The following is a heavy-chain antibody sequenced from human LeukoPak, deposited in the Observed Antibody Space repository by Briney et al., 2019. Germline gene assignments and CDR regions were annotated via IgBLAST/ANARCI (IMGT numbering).Heavy chain of an antibody. D-gene: IGHD3-16*01. V-gene: IGHV5-51*01. CDR2: FNPGNSNS. Sequence: ESLKISCKGSGYNFPRYWIGWVRQMPGKGLGWMGIFNPGNSNSRYNPSFQGQVIISADTSISTAYLQWSGLKASDTAIYYCARGGDYYDYWGQGTLVTVSS. CDR1: GYNFPRYW. J-gene: IGHJ4*02. CDR3: ARGGDYYDY.